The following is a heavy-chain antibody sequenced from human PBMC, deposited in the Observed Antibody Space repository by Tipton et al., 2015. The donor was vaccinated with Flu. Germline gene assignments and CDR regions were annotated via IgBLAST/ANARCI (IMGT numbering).Heavy chain of an antibody. V-gene: IGHV4-59*12. CDR1: GGSIGSFY. D-gene: IGHD2-2*01. Sequence: TLSLTCTVSGGSIGSFYWNWIRQPPGKGLEWMGYINNIAYTKYNPSLKSRVTISVDTSKKQFSLQLRSVTAADTAVYYCARDPSLGMPDYFDHWGQGTLVTASS. J-gene: IGHJ4*02. CDR3: ARDPSLGMPDYFDH. CDR2: INNIAYT.